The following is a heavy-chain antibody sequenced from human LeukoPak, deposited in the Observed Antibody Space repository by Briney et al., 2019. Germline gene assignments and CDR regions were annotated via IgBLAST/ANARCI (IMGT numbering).Heavy chain of an antibody. CDR3: ARASWLVKSSYYFGY. V-gene: IGHV4-34*01. CDR1: GGSFSGYY. Sequence: SETLSLTCAVYGGSFSGYYWSWIRQPPGKGLEWIGEINHSGSTNYNPSLKSRVTISVDTSKNQFSLKLSSVTAADTAVYYCARASWLVKSSYYFGYWGQGTLVTVSS. CDR2: INHSGST. J-gene: IGHJ4*02. D-gene: IGHD6-19*01.